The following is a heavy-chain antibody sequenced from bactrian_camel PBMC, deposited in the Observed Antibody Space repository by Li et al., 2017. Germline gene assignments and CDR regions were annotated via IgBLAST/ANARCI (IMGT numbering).Heavy chain of an antibody. CDR2: FDNNRVT. J-gene: IGHJ4*01. CDR1: EYIGSSNC. Sequence: HVQLVESGGGSVQPGGSLRLSCTASEYIGSSNCMGWFRQAPGKEREGVATFDNNRVTSYADFVKGRFTISRDNAKNTLYLQMNSLEPEDTAMYYCAADPTKFCADPRWADEYDYWGQGTQVTVS. CDR3: AADPTKFCADPRWADEYDY. D-gene: IGHD7*01. V-gene: IGHV3S53*01.